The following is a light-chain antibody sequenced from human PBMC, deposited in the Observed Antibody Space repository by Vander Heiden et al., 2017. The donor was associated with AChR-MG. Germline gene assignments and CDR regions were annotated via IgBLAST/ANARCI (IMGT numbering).Light chain of an antibody. Sequence: SYVLTQPPSVSVAPGQTARIPCGGNNIGIKDVHWYRQKPGQAPVLVVYADSDRPSGIPERISGSNSGNTATLTISRVEAGDEADYYCQVWDGSSDHRVVFGGGTKLTVL. V-gene: IGLV3-21*02. CDR1: NIGIKD. CDR2: ADS. CDR3: QVWDGSSDHRVV. J-gene: IGLJ2*01.